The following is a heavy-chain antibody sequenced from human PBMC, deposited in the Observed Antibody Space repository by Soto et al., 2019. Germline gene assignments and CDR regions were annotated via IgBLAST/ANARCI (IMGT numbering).Heavy chain of an antibody. V-gene: IGHV1-69*06. D-gene: IGHD1-26*01. J-gene: IGHJ4*02. CDR2: IIPTFGTP. CDR3: ARERSAQYFDF. Sequence: QVQLVQSGTVVQRRGSSVKVSCQASGGTFSSHGMAWVRQAPGQGLEWMGGIIPTFGTPTYAPKFQGRVTITADKSTNTAYMELSSLRSEDKGVYYCARERSAQYFDFWGQGTLITVSS. CDR1: GGTFSSHG.